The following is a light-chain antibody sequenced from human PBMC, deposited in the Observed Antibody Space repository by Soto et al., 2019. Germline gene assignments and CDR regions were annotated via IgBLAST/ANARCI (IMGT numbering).Light chain of an antibody. CDR2: GAS. J-gene: IGKJ1*01. Sequence: EIVLTQSPGTLSLSPGERSTLSCSASQSVSSNNLAWYQQKPGQAPSLLIYGASSRATGIPDRFSGSGSGTDFTLTISSLQPDDFATYYCQHYNSYSEAFGQGTKVDIK. CDR3: QHYNSYSEA. V-gene: IGKV3-20*01. CDR1: QSVSSNN.